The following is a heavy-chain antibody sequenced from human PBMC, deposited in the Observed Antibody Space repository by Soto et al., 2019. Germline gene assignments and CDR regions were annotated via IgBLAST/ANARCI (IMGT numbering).Heavy chain of an antibody. CDR2: IYYSGST. Sequence: LSETLSLTCTVSGGSISNGGYYWTWIRQHPGKGLEWIGYIYYSGSTYYNPSLKSRVTISVDTSKNQFSLKLTSVTAADTAVYYCARDVTDFWSGHEGMDVWGQGTTVTVSS. CDR3: ARDVTDFWSGHEGMDV. CDR1: GGSISNGGYY. J-gene: IGHJ6*02. D-gene: IGHD3-3*01. V-gene: IGHV4-31*03.